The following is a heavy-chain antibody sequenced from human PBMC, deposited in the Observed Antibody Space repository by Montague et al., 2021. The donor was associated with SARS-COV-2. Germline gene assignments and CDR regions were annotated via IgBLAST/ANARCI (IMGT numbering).Heavy chain of an antibody. J-gene: IGHJ6*03. CDR1: GGSISSYY. Sequence: SETLSLTCTVSGGSISSYYWSWIRQPPGKGLEWIAYIHYSGRTNFNPSLRSRVTMSVDTSKSQFSLKLSSVTAADTAVYYCARVVYCSNRGCYTPYYMDVWGKGTTVPVSS. V-gene: IGHV4-59*01. CDR2: IHYSGRT. CDR3: ARVVYCSNRGCYTPYYMDV. D-gene: IGHD2-8*01.